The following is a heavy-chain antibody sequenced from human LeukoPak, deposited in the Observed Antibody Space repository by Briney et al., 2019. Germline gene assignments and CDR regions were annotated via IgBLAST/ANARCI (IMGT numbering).Heavy chain of an antibody. D-gene: IGHD6-6*01. CDR2: IYYRGST. V-gene: IGHV4-39*01. Sequence: SETLSLTCTVSGGSISSSSFYWGWIRQPPGKGLEWIRTIYYRGSTYYNPSLKSRVTISVDTSKNQFSLKLSSVTAADTAVYYCASGVLNTSSSGLAWFDPWGQGTLVTVSS. J-gene: IGHJ5*02. CDR1: GGSISSSSFY. CDR3: ASGVLNTSSSGLAWFDP.